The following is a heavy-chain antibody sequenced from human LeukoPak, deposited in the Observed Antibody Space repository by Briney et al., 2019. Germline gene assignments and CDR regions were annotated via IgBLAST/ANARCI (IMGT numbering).Heavy chain of an antibody. CDR2: ISSSSSYI. Sequence: GGSLRLSCAASGFTFSSYSMNWVRQAPGKGLEWVSSISSSSSYIYYADSVKGRFTISRDNAKNSLYLQMNSLRAEDTAVYYCAREGGSSSYFDYWGQGTLVTISS. CDR1: GFTFSSYS. V-gene: IGHV3-21*01. D-gene: IGHD1-26*01. J-gene: IGHJ4*02. CDR3: AREGGSSSYFDY.